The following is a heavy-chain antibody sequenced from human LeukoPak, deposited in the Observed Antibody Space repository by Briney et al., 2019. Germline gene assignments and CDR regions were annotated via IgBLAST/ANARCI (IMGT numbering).Heavy chain of an antibody. CDR1: GFTFSSYA. CDR2: ISGSGGST. CDR3: AKCFTVTPYAFDI. D-gene: IGHD4-23*01. Sequence: GGSLRLSCAASGFTFSSYAMSWVRQAPGKGLEWVSAISGSGGSTYYADSVKGRFTISRDNPKNTLYLQMNSLRAEDTAVYCCAKCFTVTPYAFDIWGQGTMVTVSS. J-gene: IGHJ3*02. V-gene: IGHV3-23*01.